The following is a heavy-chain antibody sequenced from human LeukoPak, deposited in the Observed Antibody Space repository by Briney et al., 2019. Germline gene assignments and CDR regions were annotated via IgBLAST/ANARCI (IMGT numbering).Heavy chain of an antibody. J-gene: IGHJ4*02. D-gene: IGHD6-19*01. CDR2: INHSGST. CDR1: GGSFSGYY. CDR3: ASRKGPVAPCR. Sequence: SETLSLTCAVYGGSFSGYYWSWIRQPPGKGLEWIGEINHSGSTNYNPSLKSRVTISADTSKNQFSLKLSSVTAADTAVYYCASRKGPVAPCRWGQGTLVTVSS. V-gene: IGHV4-34*01.